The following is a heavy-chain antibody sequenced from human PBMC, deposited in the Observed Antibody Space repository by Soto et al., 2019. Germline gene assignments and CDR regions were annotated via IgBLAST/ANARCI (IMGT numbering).Heavy chain of an antibody. D-gene: IGHD3-16*01. Sequence: SETLSLTCAVSGGSISSGGYYWSWIRQPPGKGLEWIGYIYYSGSTNYNPSLKSRVTISVDTSKNQFSLKLSSVTAADTAVYYCARELWGYYLDYWGQGTLVTVSS. CDR3: ARELWGYYLDY. V-gene: IGHV4-61*08. CDR1: GGSISSGGYY. CDR2: IYYSGST. J-gene: IGHJ4*02.